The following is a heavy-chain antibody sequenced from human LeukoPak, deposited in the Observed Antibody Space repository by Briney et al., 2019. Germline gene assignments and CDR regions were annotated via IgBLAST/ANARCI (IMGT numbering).Heavy chain of an antibody. CDR1: GYTFTSYG. J-gene: IGHJ3*02. CDR2: ISAYNGNT. Sequence: GASVKVSCKASGYTFTSYGISWVRQAPGQGLEWMGWISAYNGNTNYAQKLQGRVTMTTDTSTSTAYMELRSLRSDDTAVYYRARGTSGWPSDAFDIWGQGTMVTVSS. D-gene: IGHD6-19*01. CDR3: ARGTSGWPSDAFDI. V-gene: IGHV1-18*01.